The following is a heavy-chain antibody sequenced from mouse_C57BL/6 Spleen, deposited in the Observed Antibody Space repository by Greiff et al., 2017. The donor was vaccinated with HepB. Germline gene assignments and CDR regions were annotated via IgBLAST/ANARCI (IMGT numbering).Heavy chain of an antibody. J-gene: IGHJ2*01. V-gene: IGHV1-50*01. CDR3: LSRSADY. CDR2: IDPSDSYT. CDR1: GYTFTSYW. D-gene: IGHD6-1*01. Sequence: VQLQQPGAELVKPGASVKLSCKASGYTFTSYWMPWVKQRPGQGLEWIGEIDPSDSYTNYNHKFKGKATLTVDTPSSTAYMQLRSLTSEDSAVYYCLSRSADYWGQGTTLTVSS.